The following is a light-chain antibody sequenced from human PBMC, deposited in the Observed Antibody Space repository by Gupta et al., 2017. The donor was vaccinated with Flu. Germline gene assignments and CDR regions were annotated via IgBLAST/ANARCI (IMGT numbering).Light chain of an antibody. J-gene: IGLJ3*02. V-gene: IGLV2-11*01. CDR1: SSDIGGHNS. Sequence: QSALTQPRSMSGSPGHSVTISFTGTSSDIGGHNSVSWYQQRPGKVPKLMIYEVTKRPSGVPDRFSGSKSGNTASLTISRLQAEDEADYYCCSYAGSYTLHWVFGGGTKLTVL. CDR3: CSYAGSYTLHWV. CDR2: EVT.